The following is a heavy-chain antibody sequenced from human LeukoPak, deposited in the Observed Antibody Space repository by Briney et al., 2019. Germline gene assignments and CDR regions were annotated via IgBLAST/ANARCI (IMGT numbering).Heavy chain of an antibody. V-gene: IGHV3-30*18. CDR3: AKDASTVTLHADY. D-gene: IGHD4-17*01. CDR2: LPYDGSNN. J-gene: IGHJ4*02. Sequence: PGGSLRLSCAASGFTFSSFGMHWVRQAPGKGLEWVAVLPYDGSNNYYADSVKGRFTIPRDNSKNTLYLQMNSLRAEDTAVYYCAKDASTVTLHADYWGQGTLVTVSS. CDR1: GFTFSSFG.